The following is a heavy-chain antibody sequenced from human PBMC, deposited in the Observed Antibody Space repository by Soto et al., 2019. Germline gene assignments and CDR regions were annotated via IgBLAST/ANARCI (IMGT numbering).Heavy chain of an antibody. Sequence: EVQLVESGGGLVQPGGSLRLSCATSGFILSDCAMNWVCPAPGKGLEWVSYISSSSSVIDYADSVKGRFTVSRDNARNSLYLQMNSLRAEDTAVYYCARDLSWGSNWYYYMDVWGKGTTVTVSS. CDR1: GFILSDCA. V-gene: IGHV3-48*01. J-gene: IGHJ6*03. CDR2: ISSSSSVI. CDR3: ARDLSWGSNWYYYMDV. D-gene: IGHD7-27*01.